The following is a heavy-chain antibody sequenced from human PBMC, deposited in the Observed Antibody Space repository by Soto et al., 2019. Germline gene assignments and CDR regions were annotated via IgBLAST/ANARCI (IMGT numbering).Heavy chain of an antibody. Sequence: PSETLSLTCTVSSGSISSYYWSWIRQPPGKGLEWIGSIYCSGNTYHNPSLKSRVTISVDTSKNQFSLKLSSVTAADTSVYYCAREENGQSHYWGQGTLVTVSS. J-gene: IGHJ4*02. D-gene: IGHD2-8*01. CDR1: SGSISSYY. CDR2: IYCSGNT. V-gene: IGHV4-4*08. CDR3: AREENGQSHY.